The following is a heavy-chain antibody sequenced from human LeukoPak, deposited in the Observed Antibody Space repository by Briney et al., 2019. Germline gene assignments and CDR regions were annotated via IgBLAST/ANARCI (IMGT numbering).Heavy chain of an antibody. V-gene: IGHV4-4*02. D-gene: IGHD3-16*02. CDR1: GFTFRTYNL. CDR3: ARSHDHLWGNYPDY. J-gene: IGHJ4*02. CDR2: IHHDGRI. Sequence: GSLRLSCVASGFTFRTYNLNWVRQPPGKGLEWIGEIHHDGRINYNPSLKSRVTLSVDKSKNQFSLRLNSVTAADTAMYYCARSHDHLWGNYPDYWGQGTLVTVSS.